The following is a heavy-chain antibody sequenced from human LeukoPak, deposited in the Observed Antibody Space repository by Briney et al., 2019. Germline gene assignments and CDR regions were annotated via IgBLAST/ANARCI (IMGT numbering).Heavy chain of an antibody. J-gene: IGHJ4*02. CDR2: IYYSGST. Sequence: SQTLSLTCTVSGGSISSGDYYWSWIRQPPGKGLEWIGYIYYSGSTHYNPSLKSRVTISVDTSKTQFSLNLSSVNAADTAVYYCARDSSGWYGGVDSWGQGTLVTVSS. V-gene: IGHV4-30-4*01. D-gene: IGHD6-19*01. CDR1: GGSISSGDYY. CDR3: ARDSSGWYGGVDS.